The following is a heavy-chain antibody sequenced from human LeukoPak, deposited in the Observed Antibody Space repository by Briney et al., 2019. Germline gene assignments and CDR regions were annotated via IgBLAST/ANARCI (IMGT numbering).Heavy chain of an antibody. D-gene: IGHD3-22*01. CDR3: AVSYYDSSEVLFDY. CDR2: IYTSGST. CDR1: GGSISSYY. V-gene: IGHV4-4*07. J-gene: IGHJ4*02. Sequence: SETLSLTCTVSGGSISSYYWSWIRQPAGKGLEWIGRIYTSGSTNYNPSLKSRVTMSVDTSKNQFSLKLSSVTAADTAVYYCAVSYYDSSEVLFDYWGQGTLVTVSS.